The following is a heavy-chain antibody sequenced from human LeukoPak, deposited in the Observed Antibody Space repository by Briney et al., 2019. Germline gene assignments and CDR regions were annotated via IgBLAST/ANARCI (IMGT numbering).Heavy chain of an antibody. J-gene: IGHJ6*03. CDR2: FRNSSSYI. D-gene: IGHD2-2*01. Sequence: GGALRLSCAASGFTFSSYSMNWVRQAPGNGLEGVSSFRNSSSYIYYAGSVKGRFTTSRDNAKNSLYLQMNSPRAEDTAVYYCARDSCSSTSCYYSYYYYYMDVWGKGTTVTVSS. CDR3: ARDSCSSTSCYYSYYYYYMDV. V-gene: IGHV3-21*01. CDR1: GFTFSSYS.